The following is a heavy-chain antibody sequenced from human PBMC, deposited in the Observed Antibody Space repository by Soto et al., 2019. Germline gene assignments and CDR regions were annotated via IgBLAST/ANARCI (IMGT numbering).Heavy chain of an antibody. D-gene: IGHD6-6*01. CDR3: AKDGQYRTDGFDV. V-gene: IGHV3-23*01. CDR2: LSRGGGTT. CDR1: GFTFSSHG. Sequence: EAQLLESGGDWAQPGGSLRLSCAASGFTFSSHGMSWVRQAPGKGQEGIAGLSRGGGTTYYADSVKGRFTISRANSKNTRDLIMNSLKVEDTALYYCAKDGQYRTDGFDVWGQGTMVTVSS. J-gene: IGHJ3*01.